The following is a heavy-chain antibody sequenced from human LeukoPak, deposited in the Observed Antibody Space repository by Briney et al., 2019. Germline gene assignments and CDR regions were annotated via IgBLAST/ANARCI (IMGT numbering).Heavy chain of an antibody. Sequence: PGGSLRLSCAAPGFTFSSYWMSWVRQAPGKGLEWVANIKQDGSEKYYVDSVKGRFTISRDNAKNSLYLQMNSLRAEDTAVYYCARDPQWLGVFDYWGQGTLVTVSS. V-gene: IGHV3-7*01. J-gene: IGHJ4*02. D-gene: IGHD5-12*01. CDR1: GFTFSSYW. CDR3: ARDPQWLGVFDY. CDR2: IKQDGSEK.